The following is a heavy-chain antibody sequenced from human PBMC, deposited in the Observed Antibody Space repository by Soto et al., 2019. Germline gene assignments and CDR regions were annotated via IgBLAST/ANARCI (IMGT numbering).Heavy chain of an antibody. V-gene: IGHV1-3*01. CDR2: INAGNGNT. D-gene: IGHD2-15*01. CDR3: ARDHCSGGSCYPEGYYYYGMDV. J-gene: IGHJ6*02. Sequence: ASVKVSCKASGYTFTSYAMHWVRQAPGQRLEWMGWINAGNGNTKYSQKFQGRVTITRDTSASTAYMELSSLRSEDTAVYYCARDHCSGGSCYPEGYYYYGMDVWGQGTTVTVS. CDR1: GYTFTSYA.